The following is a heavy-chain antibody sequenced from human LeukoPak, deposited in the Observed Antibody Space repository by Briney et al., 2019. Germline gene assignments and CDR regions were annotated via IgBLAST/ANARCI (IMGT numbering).Heavy chain of an antibody. CDR1: GFTFSSYA. CDR2: ISYDGSNK. J-gene: IGHJ4*02. CDR3: ARDMITFGGVTLDY. V-gene: IGHV3-30*04. D-gene: IGHD3-16*01. Sequence: GGSLRLSCAASGFTFSSYAMHWVRQAPGKGLEWVAVISYDGSNKYYADSVKGRFTISRDNSKNTLYLQMNSLRAEDTAVYYCARDMITFGGVTLDYWGQGTLVTVSS.